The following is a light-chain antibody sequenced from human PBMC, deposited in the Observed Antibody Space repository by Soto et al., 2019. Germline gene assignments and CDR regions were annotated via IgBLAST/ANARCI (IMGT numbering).Light chain of an antibody. CDR1: SSDVGSYNF. V-gene: IGLV2-23*01. J-gene: IGLJ3*02. Sequence: QSALTQPASVSGSPGQSITISCTGTSSDVGSYNFVSWYQQRPGKAPKLMIFEANKRPSGVSNRSSGSKSGNTASLTISGLQAEDEADYYCCSYAGGTSWVFGGGTKLTVL. CDR2: EAN. CDR3: CSYAGGTSWV.